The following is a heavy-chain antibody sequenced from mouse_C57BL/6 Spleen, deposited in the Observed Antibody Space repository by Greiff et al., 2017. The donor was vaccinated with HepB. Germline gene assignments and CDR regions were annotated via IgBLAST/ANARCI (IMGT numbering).Heavy chain of an antibody. CDR3: ARLTTVVDVDY. CDR1: GYTFTDYY. D-gene: IGHD1-1*01. J-gene: IGHJ2*01. V-gene: IGHV1-26*01. CDR2: INPNNGGT. Sequence: VQLQQSGPELMKPGASVKISCKASGYTFTDYYMNWVKQSHGKSLEWIGDINPNNGGTSYNQKFKGKATLTVDKSSSTAYIELRSLTSEDSAVYYCARLTTVVDVDYWGQGTTLTVSS.